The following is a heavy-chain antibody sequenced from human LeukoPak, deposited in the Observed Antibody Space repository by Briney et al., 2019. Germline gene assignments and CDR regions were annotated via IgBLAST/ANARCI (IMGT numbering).Heavy chain of an antibody. V-gene: IGHV1-24*01. D-gene: IGHD5-12*01. Sequence: ASVMVSCKVSGYTLTELSMHWVRQAPGKGLEWMGGFDPEDGETIYAQKFQGRVTMTEDTSTDTAYMELSSLRSEDTAVYYCATSNPVGYSGYDFDYWGQGTLVTVSS. CDR2: FDPEDGET. CDR3: ATSNPVGYSGYDFDY. J-gene: IGHJ4*02. CDR1: GYTLTELS.